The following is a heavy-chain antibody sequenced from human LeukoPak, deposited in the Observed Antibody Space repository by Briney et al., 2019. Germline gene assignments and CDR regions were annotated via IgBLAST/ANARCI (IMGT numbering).Heavy chain of an antibody. V-gene: IGHV4-34*01. CDR2: INHSGST. CDR3: ARGPRGSGSYFKY. D-gene: IGHD3-10*01. J-gene: IGHJ4*02. Sequence: PSETLSLTCAVYGGSFSGYFWNWIRQPPGEGLEWIGEINHSGSTNYNASLDSRVIISVGTSKNQFSLNLTSVTAADTAVYYCARGPRGSGSYFKYWGQGTLVTVSS. CDR1: GGSFSGYF.